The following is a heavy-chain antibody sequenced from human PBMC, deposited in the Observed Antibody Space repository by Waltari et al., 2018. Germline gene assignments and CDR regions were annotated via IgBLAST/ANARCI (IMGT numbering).Heavy chain of an antibody. D-gene: IGHD5-12*01. Sequence: EVQLVESGGGLVKPGGSLRLSCAASGFTFSSYSMNWARQAPGKGLEWVSTISSSSSYIYYADSVKGRFTISRDNAKNSLYLQMNSLRAEDTAVYYCARDGHSGYDYNFDYWGQGTLVTVSS. V-gene: IGHV3-21*01. CDR1: GFTFSSYS. J-gene: IGHJ4*02. CDR2: ISSSSSYI. CDR3: ARDGHSGYDYNFDY.